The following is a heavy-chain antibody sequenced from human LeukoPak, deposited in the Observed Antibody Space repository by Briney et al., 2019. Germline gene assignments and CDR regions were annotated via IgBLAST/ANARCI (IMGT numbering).Heavy chain of an antibody. CDR1: GYTFTSYG. V-gene: IGHV1-18*01. Sequence: VASVKVSCKASGYTFTSYGISWVRQAPGQGLEWMGWISAYNGNTNYAQKLQGRVTMTTDTSTSTAYMGLRSLRSDDTAVYYCARDPRDSSSWYYFDYWGQGTLVTVSS. D-gene: IGHD6-13*01. J-gene: IGHJ4*02. CDR2: ISAYNGNT. CDR3: ARDPRDSSSWYYFDY.